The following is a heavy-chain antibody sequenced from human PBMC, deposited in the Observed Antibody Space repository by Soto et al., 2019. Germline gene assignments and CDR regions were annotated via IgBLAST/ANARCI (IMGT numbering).Heavy chain of an antibody. CDR2: IYYSGST. CDR1: GGSISSGAYY. CDR3: ARAADYGDYEVFDY. Sequence: QVQLQESGPGLVKPSQTLSLTCTVSGGSISSGAYYWSWVRQHPGKGLEWIGYIYYSGSTYYNPSLKSRVSISLDTSRNQFSLNFRSVTATDTAVYYCARAADYGDYEVFDYWGQGSLVTVAS. V-gene: IGHV4-31*03. D-gene: IGHD4-17*01. J-gene: IGHJ4*02.